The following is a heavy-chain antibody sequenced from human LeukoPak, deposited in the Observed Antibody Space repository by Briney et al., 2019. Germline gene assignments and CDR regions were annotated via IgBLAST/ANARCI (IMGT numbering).Heavy chain of an antibody. CDR1: GFTFSSYG. CDR2: ISGSGGST. V-gene: IGHV3-23*01. J-gene: IGHJ6*03. CDR3: AKGGTMVRGVPYYYYYYMDV. D-gene: IGHD3-10*01. Sequence: GGSLRLSCAASGFTFSSYGMSWVRQAPGKGLELVSAISGSGGSTYYADSVKGRFTISRDNSKNTLYLQMNSLRAEDTAVYYCAKGGTMVRGVPYYYYYYMDVWGKGTTVTISS.